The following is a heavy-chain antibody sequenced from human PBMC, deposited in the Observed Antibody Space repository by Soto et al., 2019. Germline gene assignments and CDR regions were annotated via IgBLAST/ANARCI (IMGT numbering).Heavy chain of an antibody. CDR3: ATTYVTGFDP. Sequence: QLQLVQSAAEVKKPGASVRVSCKAYGYPFIKYGISWIRQAPEQGLEWMGWIKVDSGYTNYAQKFQGRVTMTADTSSDTSFMELRSLRLDVTAVYVGATTYVTGFDPWGQGTLVSVSS. CDR1: GYPFIKYG. D-gene: IGHD3-16*01. V-gene: IGHV1-18*04. CDR2: IKVDSGYT. J-gene: IGHJ5*02.